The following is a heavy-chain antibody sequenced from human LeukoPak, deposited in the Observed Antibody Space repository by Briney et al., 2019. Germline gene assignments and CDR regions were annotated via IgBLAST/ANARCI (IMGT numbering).Heavy chain of an antibody. J-gene: IGHJ4*02. CDR2: ISSTSNYI. CDR1: GFTFTSYS. V-gene: IGHV3-21*01. CDR3: ARGRIYGDKSGTYYFDY. Sequence: GGSLRLSCAASGFTFTSYSMNWVRQGPGKGLEWVSSISSTSNYIYHAGSVKGRFTISRDNAKNSLYLQMNSLRAEDTAVYYCARGRIYGDKSGTYYFDYSGEGTLVTVYS. D-gene: IGHD4/OR15-4a*01.